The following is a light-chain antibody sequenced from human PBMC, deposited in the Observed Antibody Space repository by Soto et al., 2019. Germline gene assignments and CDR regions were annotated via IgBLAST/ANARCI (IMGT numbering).Light chain of an antibody. J-gene: IGLJ1*01. CDR1: SSDVGGYNY. CDR2: TVS. Sequence: QSALTQPASVSGSPGRSITISCTGTSSDVGGYNYVSWYRQHPGKAPKLIIYTVSNRPSGVSSRFSGSKSGNTASLTISGLQAEDEAEYYCCCFTRHTLIVGTGTKLTVL. CDR3: CCFTRHTLI. V-gene: IGLV2-14*01.